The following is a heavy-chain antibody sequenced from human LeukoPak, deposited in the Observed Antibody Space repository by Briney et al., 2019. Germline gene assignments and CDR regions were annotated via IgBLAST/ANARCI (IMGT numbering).Heavy chain of an antibody. CDR3: ASLGADPWGSYRYTSDDAFDI. V-gene: IGHV1-2*02. J-gene: IGHJ3*02. Sequence: WASVKVSCKASGYTFTGYYMHWVRQAPGQGLEWMGWINPNSGGTNYAQKFQGRVTMTRDTSISTAYIELSRLRSDDTAVFYCASLGADPWGSYRYTSDDAFDIWGQGTMVTVSS. CDR1: GYTFTGYY. D-gene: IGHD3-16*02. CDR2: INPNSGGT.